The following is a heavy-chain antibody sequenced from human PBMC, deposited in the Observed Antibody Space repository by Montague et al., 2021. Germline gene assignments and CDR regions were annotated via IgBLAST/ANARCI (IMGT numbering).Heavy chain of an antibody. D-gene: IGHD6-13*01. V-gene: IGHV4-39*07. J-gene: IGHJ5*02. CDR1: GASITSNIYY. CDR2: IYYSGNS. CDR3: ARVFSSWYVGWFDP. Sequence: SETLSLTCTVSGASITSNIYYWGWIRQSPGKGLEWIGSIYYSGNSFYQPSLKSRITMAVDTSKNQFSLKLSSVTAADTAICYCARVFSSWYVGWFDPWGQGTLVTVSS.